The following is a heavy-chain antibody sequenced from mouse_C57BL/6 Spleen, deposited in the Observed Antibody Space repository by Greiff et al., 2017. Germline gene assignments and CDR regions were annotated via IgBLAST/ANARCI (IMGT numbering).Heavy chain of an antibody. CDR3: ARDLDGDYAMDY. D-gene: IGHD2-3*01. CDR1: GYSITSGYY. Sequence: EVKLQESGPGLVKPSQSLSLTCSVTGYSITSGYYWNWIRQFPGNKLEWMGYISYDGSNNYNPSLKNRISITRDTSKNQFFLKLNSVTTEDTATYYCARDLDGDYAMDYWGQGTSVTVSS. CDR2: ISYDGSN. J-gene: IGHJ4*01. V-gene: IGHV3-6*01.